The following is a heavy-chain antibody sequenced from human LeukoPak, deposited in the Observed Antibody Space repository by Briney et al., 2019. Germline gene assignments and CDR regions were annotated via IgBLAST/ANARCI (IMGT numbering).Heavy chain of an antibody. CDR3: ARRNYYVSSGYFSGDAFDI. Sequence: GGSLRLSCAASGFTFSSYAMHWVRQAPGKGLEFVSAISSNGGSTYYAKSVKGRFTVSRDNSKNTLSLRMGSLRAEDMAVYYCARRNYYVSSGYFSGDAFDIWGQGTMVTVSS. V-gene: IGHV3-64*01. J-gene: IGHJ3*02. CDR1: GFTFSSYA. CDR2: ISSNGGST. D-gene: IGHD3-22*01.